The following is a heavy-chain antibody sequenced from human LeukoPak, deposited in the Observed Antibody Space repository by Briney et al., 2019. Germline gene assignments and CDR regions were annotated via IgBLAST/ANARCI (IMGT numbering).Heavy chain of an antibody. D-gene: IGHD3-10*01. CDR3: VSDPITMIRGVIIEGFDP. J-gene: IGHJ5*02. CDR1: GYTLTEIS. V-gene: IGHV1-24*01. CDR2: FDPEEGET. Sequence: ASVKVSCKVSGYTLTEISMHWVRQAPGKGLEWMGGFDPEEGETIYAQKFQGRVTMTEDTSTDIAYMELSSLRSEDTAVFYCVSDPITMIRGVIIEGFDPWGQGTLVTVSS.